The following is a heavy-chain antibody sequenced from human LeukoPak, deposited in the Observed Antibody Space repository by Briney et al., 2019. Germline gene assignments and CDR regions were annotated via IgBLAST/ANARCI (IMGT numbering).Heavy chain of an antibody. CDR3: ARGSVRTGWFDP. D-gene: IGHD1-14*01. V-gene: IGHV4-34*01. Sequence: PSETLSLTCAVYGGSFSGYYWSWIRQPPGKGLEWIGDINHSGSTNYNPSLKSRVTISVDTSKNQFSLKLSSVTAADTAVYYCARGSVRTGWFDPWGQGTLVTVSS. CDR1: GGSFSGYY. J-gene: IGHJ5*02. CDR2: INHSGST.